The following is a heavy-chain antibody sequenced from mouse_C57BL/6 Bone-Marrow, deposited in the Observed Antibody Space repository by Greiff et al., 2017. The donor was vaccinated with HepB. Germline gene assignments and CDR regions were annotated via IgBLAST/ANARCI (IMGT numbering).Heavy chain of an antibody. Sequence: EVQGVESGGGLVQPGGSLKLSCAASGFTFSDYYMYWVRQTPEKWLEWVAYISNGGGSTYYPDTVKGRFTISRDNAKNTMYLQMSRLKSEDTAMYYCARLGITTEYYFDYWGQGTTLTVSS. CDR2: ISNGGGST. D-gene: IGHD2-4*01. V-gene: IGHV5-12*01. CDR1: GFTFSDYY. CDR3: ARLGITTEYYFDY. J-gene: IGHJ2*01.